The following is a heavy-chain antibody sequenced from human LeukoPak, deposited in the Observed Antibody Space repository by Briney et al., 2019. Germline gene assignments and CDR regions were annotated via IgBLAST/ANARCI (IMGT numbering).Heavy chain of an antibody. D-gene: IGHD6-19*01. CDR1: GGSLSSYY. V-gene: IGHV4-4*07. CDR2: IYSSGST. CDR3: ARVSSTGRYDY. Sequence: AETLSLTCTVSGGSLSSYYWSWVRHPAGKGLEWIGRIYSSGSTNYNPSLKSRVTMSVDTSKNQFSLKLSSVSAADTAVYYCARVSSTGRYDYWGQGTLVTVSS. J-gene: IGHJ4*02.